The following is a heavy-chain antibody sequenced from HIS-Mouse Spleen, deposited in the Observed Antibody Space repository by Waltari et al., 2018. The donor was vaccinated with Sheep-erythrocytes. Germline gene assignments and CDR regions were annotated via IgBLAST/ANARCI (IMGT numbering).Heavy chain of an antibody. V-gene: IGHV3-23*01. CDR3: ALGTGVGSAFDI. J-gene: IGHJ3*02. D-gene: IGHD1-26*01. CDR1: GFTFSSYA. Sequence: EVQLLESGGGLVQPGGSLRLSCAASGFTFSSYAMSWVRQAPGKGLEWVSAISGSGGSTNYADSVKGRFTISRDNSKNTLYLQMNSLRAEDTAVYYCALGTGVGSAFDIWGQGTMVTVSS. CDR2: ISGSGGST.